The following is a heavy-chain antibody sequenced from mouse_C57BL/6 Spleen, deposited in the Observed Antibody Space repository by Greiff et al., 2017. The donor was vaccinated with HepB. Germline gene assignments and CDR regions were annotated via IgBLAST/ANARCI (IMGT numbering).Heavy chain of an antibody. Sequence: EVQGVESGGGLVKPGGSLKLSCAASGFTFSSYTMSWVRQTPEKRLEWVATISGGGGNTYYPDSVKGRFTISRDNAKNTLYLQMSSLRSEDTALYYCARFYDYEGFDYWGQGTTLTVSS. CDR2: ISGGGGNT. J-gene: IGHJ2*01. CDR3: ARFYDYEGFDY. CDR1: GFTFSSYT. V-gene: IGHV5-9*01. D-gene: IGHD2-4*01.